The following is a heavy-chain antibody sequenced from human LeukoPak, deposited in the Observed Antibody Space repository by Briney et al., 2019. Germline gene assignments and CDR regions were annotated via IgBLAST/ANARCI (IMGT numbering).Heavy chain of an antibody. D-gene: IGHD3-22*01. J-gene: IGHJ4*02. CDR3: ARDPYDYDSSGLLAPYYFDY. CDR1: GFTFSSYA. V-gene: IGHV3-23*01. CDR2: ISGGGDST. Sequence: GGSLRLSCAASGFTFSSYAMSWVRQAPGKGLEWASTISGGGDSTYYAGSVKGRFTISRDNSKNTLSLQMDSLRAEDTAVYYCARDPYDYDSSGLLAPYYFDYWGQGTLVTVSS.